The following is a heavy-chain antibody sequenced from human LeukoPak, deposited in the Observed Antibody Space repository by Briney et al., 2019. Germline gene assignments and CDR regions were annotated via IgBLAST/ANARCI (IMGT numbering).Heavy chain of an antibody. V-gene: IGHV4-34*01. CDR2: INHSGST. CDR3: ARGGSEWELLRSPPNWFDP. J-gene: IGHJ5*02. D-gene: IGHD1-26*01. Sequence: SETLSLTCAVYGGPFSGYYWSWIRQPPGKGLEWIGEINHSGSTNYNPSLKSRVTISVDTSKNQFSLKLSSVTAADTAVYYCARGGSEWELLRSPPNWFDPWGQGTLVTVSS. CDR1: GGPFSGYY.